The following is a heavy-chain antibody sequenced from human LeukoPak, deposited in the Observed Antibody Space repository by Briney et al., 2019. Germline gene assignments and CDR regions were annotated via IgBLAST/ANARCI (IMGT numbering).Heavy chain of an antibody. CDR2: ISYDGSNI. J-gene: IGHJ4*02. V-gene: IGHV3-30-3*01. CDR1: GFNFNTYV. CDR3: ASTSPPFDY. Sequence: PGGSLRLSCAASGFNFNTYVMHWVRQAPGKGLEWVAVISYDGSNIYYADSVKGRFTISRDNSKNTLFLQMSSLRAEDTAVYYCASTSPPFDYWGQGTLVTVSS.